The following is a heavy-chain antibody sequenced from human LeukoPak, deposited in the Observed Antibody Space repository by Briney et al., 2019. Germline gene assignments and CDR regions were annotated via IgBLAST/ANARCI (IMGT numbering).Heavy chain of an antibody. V-gene: IGHV4-34*01. J-gene: IGHJ6*02. CDR3: ARGLVEYEYAAGNFFRWARPHGHGMDV. CDR1: GGSFSDYY. D-gene: IGHD2-8*02. CDR2: INHSGST. Sequence: PSETLSLTCAVYGGSFSDYYWSWIRQPPGKGLEWIGEINHSGSTNYNPSLKSRVTISVDTSKNQFSLKLSSVTAADTALYYCARGLVEYEYAAGNFFRWARPHGHGMDVWGQGTTVTVSS.